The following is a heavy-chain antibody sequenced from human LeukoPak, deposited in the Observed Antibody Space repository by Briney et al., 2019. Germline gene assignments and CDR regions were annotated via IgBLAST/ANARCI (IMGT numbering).Heavy chain of an antibody. J-gene: IGHJ4*02. CDR1: GFTFSVYL. Sequence: GGSLRLSCAASGFTFSVYLMTWVRQAPGKGLEWLANVVQDGSAQNYVDSLEGRFTVSRDNPRNTLYLQMHSLRAEDAAVYYCASVIGGAIDYWGQGTLVTVSS. V-gene: IGHV3-7*01. CDR3: ASVIGGAIDY. CDR2: VVQDGSAQ. D-gene: IGHD3-16*02.